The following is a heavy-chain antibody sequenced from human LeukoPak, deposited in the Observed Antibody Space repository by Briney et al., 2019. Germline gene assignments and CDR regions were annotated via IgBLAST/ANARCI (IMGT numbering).Heavy chain of an antibody. V-gene: IGHV1-18*01. Sequence: ASVKVSCKASGYTFTSYGISWVRQAPGQGLEWMGWISAYNGNTNYAQKLQGRVTMTTDTSTSTAYMELRSLRSDDTAVYYCARAHMSLLRYIDWFRDYYYGMDVWGQGTTVTVSS. CDR2: ISAYNGNT. D-gene: IGHD3-9*01. CDR1: GYTFTSYG. CDR3: ARAHMSLLRYIDWFRDYYYGMDV. J-gene: IGHJ6*02.